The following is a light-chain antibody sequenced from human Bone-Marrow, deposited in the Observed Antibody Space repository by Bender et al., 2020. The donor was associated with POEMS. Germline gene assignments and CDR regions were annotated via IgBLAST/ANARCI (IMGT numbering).Light chain of an antibody. V-gene: IGLV1-44*01. CDR3: STWDDRLNAWL. J-gene: IGLJ3*02. Sequence: QSVLTQPPSASGTPGQRVTLSCSGGSIGRHHINWYQQLPGTAPRFVIYADDRLPSGVPNRFSASKSGSSASLAISGLQSEDAADYYCSTWDDRLNAWLFGGGTKLTVL. CDR2: ADD. CDR1: SIGRHH.